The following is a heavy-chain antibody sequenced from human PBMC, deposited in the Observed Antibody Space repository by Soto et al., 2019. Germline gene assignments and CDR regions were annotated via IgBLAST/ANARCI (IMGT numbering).Heavy chain of an antibody. CDR2: INHSGST. Sequence: SETLSLTCAVYGGSFSGYYWSWIRQPPGKGLEWIGEINHSGSTNYNPSLKSRVTISVDTSKNQFSLKLSSVTAADTAVYYCARGDIYYGYNYWGQGTLVTVSS. CDR1: GGSFSGYY. CDR3: ARGDIYYGYNY. V-gene: IGHV4-34*01. J-gene: IGHJ4*02. D-gene: IGHD3-10*01.